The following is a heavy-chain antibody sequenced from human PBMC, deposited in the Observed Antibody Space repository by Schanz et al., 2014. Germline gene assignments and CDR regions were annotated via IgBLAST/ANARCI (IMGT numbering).Heavy chain of an antibody. CDR1: GVSFSFYY. CDR3: ARLGTVLSGYSGY. J-gene: IGHJ4*02. CDR2: VHPSGTT. V-gene: IGHV4-34*02. D-gene: IGHD2-21*01. Sequence: QVHLQQWGAGLLQPSETLSLTCGVGGVSFSFYYWSWVRQPPGKGLGWMGEVHPSGTTNYNPSLISRAPMPVAASKNQFSLKLTPVTAADTAVYYCARLGTVLSGYSGYWGQGIQVTVSP.